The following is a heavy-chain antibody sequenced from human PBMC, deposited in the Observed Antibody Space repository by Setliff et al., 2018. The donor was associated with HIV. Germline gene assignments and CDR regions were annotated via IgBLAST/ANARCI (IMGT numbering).Heavy chain of an antibody. J-gene: IGHJ4*02. V-gene: IGHV4-39*07. CDR1: GGPISSSRYY. D-gene: IGHD6-13*01. Sequence: KPSETLSLTCTVSGGPISSSRYYWGWIRQPPGMGLEWIGSIYYSGTTYYNPSLKSRVTISVDTSKNQFSLKLTSVTAADTAVYYCVTGYNSVWYSVFWGQGILVTVSS. CDR2: IYYSGTT. CDR3: VTGYNSVWYSVF.